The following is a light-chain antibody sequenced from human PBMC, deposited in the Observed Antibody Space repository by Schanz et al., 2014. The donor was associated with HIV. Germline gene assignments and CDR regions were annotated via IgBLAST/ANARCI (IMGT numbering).Light chain of an antibody. CDR3: GSYTSSSALYV. V-gene: IGLV2-14*03. J-gene: IGLJ1*01. Sequence: QSALTQPASVSGSPGQSITISCTGTSSDVGGYNNFSWSRQHPGKAPKPMIYDVSNRPSGVSSRFSGSKSGNTASLTISGLQAEDEADYYCGSYTSSSALYVFGSGTKLTVL. CDR2: DVS. CDR1: SSDVGGYNN.